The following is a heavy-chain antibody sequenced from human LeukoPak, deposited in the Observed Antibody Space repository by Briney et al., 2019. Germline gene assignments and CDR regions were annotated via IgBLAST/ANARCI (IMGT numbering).Heavy chain of an antibody. Sequence: SGGSLRLSCAASGFTFSSYSMNWVRQPPGKGLEWIANIYYSGSTYYNSSLKSRVTISVETSKNQFSLNLRSVTAADTAVYYCARLVSPGWFDPWGQGTLVIVSS. D-gene: IGHD2-2*01. CDR1: GFTFSSYSMN. CDR2: IYYSGST. CDR3: ARLVSPGWFDP. V-gene: IGHV4-59*04. J-gene: IGHJ5*02.